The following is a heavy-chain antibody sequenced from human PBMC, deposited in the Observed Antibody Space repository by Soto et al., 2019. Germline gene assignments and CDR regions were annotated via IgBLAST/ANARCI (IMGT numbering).Heavy chain of an antibody. V-gene: IGHV1-2*02. Sequence: AALRVSCSAAGYTFTGCYMHWVRQAPGQGLEWMGWINPNSGGTNYAQKFQGRVTMTRDTSISTAYMELSRLRSDDTAVYYCARGFPNYGYWGQGTLVTVSS. J-gene: IGHJ4*02. CDR2: INPNSGGT. D-gene: IGHD4-17*01. CDR3: ARGFPNYGY. CDR1: GYTFTGCY.